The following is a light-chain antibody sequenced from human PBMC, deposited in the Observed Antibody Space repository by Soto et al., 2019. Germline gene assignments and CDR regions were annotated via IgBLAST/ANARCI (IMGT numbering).Light chain of an antibody. CDR2: GAS. CDR3: QQYNNWWT. Sequence: EIVMTQSPATLSVSPGERVTLSCRASQDIRSSLAWYQQKPGQAPRLLIYGASIRATGVPATFSGSGSGTEFTLSISSLQSEHLGVYYCQQYNNWWTFGQGTKVEIK. CDR1: QDIRSS. J-gene: IGKJ1*01. V-gene: IGKV3-15*01.